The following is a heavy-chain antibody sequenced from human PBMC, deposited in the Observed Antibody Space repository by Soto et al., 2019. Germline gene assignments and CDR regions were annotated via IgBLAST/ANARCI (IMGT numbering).Heavy chain of an antibody. Sequence: SETLSLTCAVSGGSISNYDWWTWVRQPPGEGLDWIGEIHHTGKTNYNPSLNSRVTISIDKSKNQFSLTLTSVTAADTAVYYCARASYRFCPADQWGQGTLVTVSS. CDR3: ARASYRFCPADQ. V-gene: IGHV4-4*02. CDR1: GGSISNYDW. CDR2: IHHTGKT. J-gene: IGHJ4*02. D-gene: IGHD3-3*01.